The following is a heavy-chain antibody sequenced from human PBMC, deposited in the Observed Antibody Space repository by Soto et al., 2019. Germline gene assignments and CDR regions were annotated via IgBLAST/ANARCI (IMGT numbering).Heavy chain of an antibody. J-gene: IGHJ6*02. D-gene: IGHD6-19*01. Sequence: GASVKVSCKASGYTFTSYDINWVLQATGQGLEWMGWMNPNSGNTGYAQKFQGRVTMTRNTSISTAYMELSSLRSEDTAVYYCARFLPLGSGWYFHGMDVWGQGTTVTVSS. CDR1: GYTFTSYD. CDR3: ARFLPLGSGWYFHGMDV. CDR2: MNPNSGNT. V-gene: IGHV1-8*01.